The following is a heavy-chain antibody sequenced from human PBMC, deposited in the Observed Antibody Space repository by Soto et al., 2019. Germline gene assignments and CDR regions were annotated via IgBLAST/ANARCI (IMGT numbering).Heavy chain of an antibody. D-gene: IGHD2-15*01. CDR2: INHSGST. CDR3: ARSGWRSVVDY. V-gene: IGHV4-34*01. Sequence: QVQLQQWGAGLLKPSETLSLTCAVYGGSFSGYYWSWIRQPPGKGLEWIGEINHSGSTNYNPSLKSRVTISVDTSKNQFSLKLSSVTAADTAVYYCARSGWRSVVDYWGQGTLVTVSS. CDR1: GGSFSGYY. J-gene: IGHJ4*02.